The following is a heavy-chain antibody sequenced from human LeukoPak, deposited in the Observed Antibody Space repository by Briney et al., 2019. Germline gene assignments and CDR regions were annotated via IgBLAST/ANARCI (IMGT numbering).Heavy chain of an antibody. D-gene: IGHD3-9*01. CDR2: INTDGSYI. J-gene: IGHJ4*02. Sequence: GGSLRLSCAASGFIFSSWWMIWFRRLPGKGLVSVSHINTDGSYIRYADSVKGRFTISRDNAKNALYLQMNSLRPEDTGVYYCTTFGIDWSLSYWGQGALVTVSS. CDR1: GFIFSSWW. V-gene: IGHV3-74*01. CDR3: TTFGIDWSLSY.